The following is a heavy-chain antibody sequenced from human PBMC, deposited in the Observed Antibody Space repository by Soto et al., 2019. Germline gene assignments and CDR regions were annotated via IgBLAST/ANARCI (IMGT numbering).Heavy chain of an antibody. J-gene: IGHJ4*02. Sequence: QITLKESGPTLVKPTQTLTLTCTFSGFSLSISGVGVGWIRQPPGKALEWLALIFSNDDKRYSPSLKSRLTITKDTSKNQVVLIMTNMDPVDTATYYCAHRPSGWYLFDYWGQGTLVTVSS. CDR3: AHRPSGWYLFDY. D-gene: IGHD6-19*01. CDR1: GFSLSISGVG. V-gene: IGHV2-5*01. CDR2: IFSNDDK.